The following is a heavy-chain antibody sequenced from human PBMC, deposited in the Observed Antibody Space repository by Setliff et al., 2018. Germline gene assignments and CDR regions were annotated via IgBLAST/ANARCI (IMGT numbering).Heavy chain of an antibody. J-gene: IGHJ4*02. CDR2: INPHASEE. CDR1: GFSYSNCW. V-gene: IGHV3-7*01. D-gene: IGHD2-21*01. Sequence: GPPRLSCTASGFSYSNCWVSWVRQAPGKGLEWLASINPHASEEYYVDSVRGRFTISRDNAKNSLSLQMTSLRTEDTAVYYCFGAGTCSYWGQGALVTVSS. CDR3: FGAGTCSY.